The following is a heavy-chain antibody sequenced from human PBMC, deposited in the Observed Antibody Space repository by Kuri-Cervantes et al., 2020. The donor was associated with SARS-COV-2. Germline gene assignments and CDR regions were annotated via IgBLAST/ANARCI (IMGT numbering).Heavy chain of an antibody. D-gene: IGHD2-2*01. CDR1: GGSFSGYY. CDR3: AREAYYCSSTSCYVPVYYYYYYMDV. V-gene: IGHV4-34*01. J-gene: IGHJ6*03. Sequence: SETLSLTCAVYGGSFSGYYWSWIRQPPGKGLEWIGEINHSGSTNYNPSLKSRVTISVDTSKNQFSLKLSSVTAADTAVYYRAREAYYCSSTSCYVPVYYYYYYMDVWGKGTTVTVSS. CDR2: INHSGST.